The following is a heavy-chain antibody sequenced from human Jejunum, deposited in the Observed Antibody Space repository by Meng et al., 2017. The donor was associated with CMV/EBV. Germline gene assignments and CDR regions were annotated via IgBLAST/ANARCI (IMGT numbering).Heavy chain of an antibody. CDR2: INPNNGRT. CDR1: GYTFNDYY. J-gene: IGHJ4*02. Sequence: ASGYTFNDYYIHWVRQAPGQGLEWMGWINPNNGRTNFAHKFQDWVTLTRDTSISTAYMELSRLNSEHTAVYFCARAKHIDAAVAGDYWGQGTLVTVSS. D-gene: IGHD2-21*01. V-gene: IGHV1-2*04. CDR3: ARAKHIDAAVAGDY.